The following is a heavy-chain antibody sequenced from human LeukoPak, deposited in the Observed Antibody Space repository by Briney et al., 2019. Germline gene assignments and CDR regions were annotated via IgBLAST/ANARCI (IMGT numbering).Heavy chain of an antibody. Sequence: GGSLRLSCAASGFTFSNYAMSWVRQAPGKGLEWVSSISSSSSYIYYADSVKGRFTISRDNAKNSLYLQMNSLRAEDTAVYYCARGGYSSGWQVLYYFDYWGQGTLVTVSS. CDR2: ISSSSSYI. CDR3: ARGGYSSGWQVLYYFDY. CDR1: GFTFSNYA. J-gene: IGHJ4*02. D-gene: IGHD6-19*01. V-gene: IGHV3-21*04.